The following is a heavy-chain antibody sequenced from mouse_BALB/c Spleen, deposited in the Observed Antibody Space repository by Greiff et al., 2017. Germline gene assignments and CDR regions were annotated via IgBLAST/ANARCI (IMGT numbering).Heavy chain of an antibody. CDR3: ARGGFDYGSWYFDV. J-gene: IGHJ1*01. V-gene: IGHV1S29*02. D-gene: IGHD1-1*01. Sequence: EVQLQQSGPELVKPGASVKISCKASGYTFTDYNMHWVKQSHGKSLEWIGYIYPYNGGTGYNQKFKSKATLTVDNSSSTAYMELRSLTSEDSAVYYCARGGFDYGSWYFDVWGAGTTVTVSS. CDR1: GYTFTDYN. CDR2: IYPYNGGT.